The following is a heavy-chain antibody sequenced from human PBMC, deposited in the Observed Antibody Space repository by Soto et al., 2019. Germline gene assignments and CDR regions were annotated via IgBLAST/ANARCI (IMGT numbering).Heavy chain of an antibody. CDR1: GGSISSYY. CDR3: ARGLRVVAATDQLWFDP. CDR2: IYYSGST. Sequence: SETLSLTCTVSGGSISSYYWSWIRQPPGKGLEWIGYIYYSGSTNYNPSLKSRVTISVDTSKNQFSLKLSSVTAADTAVYYCARGLRVVAATDQLWFDPWGQGTLVT. V-gene: IGHV4-59*01. D-gene: IGHD2-15*01. J-gene: IGHJ5*02.